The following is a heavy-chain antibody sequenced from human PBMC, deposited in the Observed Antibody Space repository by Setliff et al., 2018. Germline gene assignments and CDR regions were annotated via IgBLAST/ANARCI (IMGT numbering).Heavy chain of an antibody. Sequence: GGSLRLSCAASGFTFNTYAMNWVRQGPGKGLEWVSGISSSGDITHYADSVEGRFTISRDTSKNTLYLQMNSLRSEDTAVYYCARTCSGSGCYAGLESWGQGTPVTVSS. CDR3: ARTCSGSGCYAGLES. CDR2: ISSSGDIT. V-gene: IGHV3-23*01. CDR1: GFTFNTYA. J-gene: IGHJ4*02. D-gene: IGHD2-15*01.